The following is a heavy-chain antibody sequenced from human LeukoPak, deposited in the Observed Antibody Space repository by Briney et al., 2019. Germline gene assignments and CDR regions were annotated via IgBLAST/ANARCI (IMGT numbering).Heavy chain of an antibody. CDR3: ARTTEGYCSSASCFGFSYSYYMDV. V-gene: IGHV4-30-4*07. D-gene: IGHD2-2*01. CDR2: VYNSGRA. J-gene: IGHJ6*03. Sequence: SETLSLTCAVSGDSISSGDYAWSWIRQPPGKRLEWIGYVYNSGRAYYNPSLNSRVSISVDTSKNQFSLKLSSVIAADTAVYYCARTTEGYCSSASCFGFSYSYYMDVWGKGTTVTISS. CDR1: GDSISSGDYA.